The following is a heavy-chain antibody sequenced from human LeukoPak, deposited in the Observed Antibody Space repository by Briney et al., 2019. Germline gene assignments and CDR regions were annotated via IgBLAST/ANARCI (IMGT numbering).Heavy chain of an antibody. V-gene: IGHV3-23*01. J-gene: IGHJ4*02. Sequence: GSLRLSCAASGFTLSSCAMSWVRQAPGRGLEWVSAIRDDGTWYADSVKGRFTISRDSSKNTLYLQMNSLRAEDTAVYYCAKGVRGYCSVGSCPKDYWGQGTLVTVSS. CDR2: IRDDGT. CDR1: GFTLSSCA. CDR3: AKGVRGYCSVGSCPKDY. D-gene: IGHD2-15*01.